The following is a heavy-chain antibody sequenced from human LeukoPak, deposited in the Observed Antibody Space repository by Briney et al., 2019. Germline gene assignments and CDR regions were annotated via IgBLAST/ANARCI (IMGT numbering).Heavy chain of an antibody. Sequence: DPGGSLRLSCAASGFTFSSYAMSWVRQAPGKGLEWVSAISGSGGSTYYADSVKGRFTISRDNSKNTLYLQMNSLRAEDTAVYYCAKVPWWLRRQPPYFDYWGQGTLVTVSS. J-gene: IGHJ4*02. CDR1: GFTFSSYA. V-gene: IGHV3-23*01. CDR3: AKVPWWLRRQPPYFDY. CDR2: ISGSGGST. D-gene: IGHD5-12*01.